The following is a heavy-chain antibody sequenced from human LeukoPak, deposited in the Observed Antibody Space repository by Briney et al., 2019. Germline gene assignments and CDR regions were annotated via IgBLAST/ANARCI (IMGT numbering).Heavy chain of an antibody. J-gene: IGHJ4*02. CDR1: GGSISSSNW. Sequence: SETLSLTCAVSGGSISSSNWWSWVRQPPGKGLEWIGTMYYSGSTYYNPSLKSRVTVSLDTSKNQFSLRLSSMTAADTAVYYCARAAGNLLNAVYWGRGTLVTVSS. CDR3: ARAAGNLLNAVY. CDR2: MYYSGST. D-gene: IGHD1-26*01. V-gene: IGHV4-4*02.